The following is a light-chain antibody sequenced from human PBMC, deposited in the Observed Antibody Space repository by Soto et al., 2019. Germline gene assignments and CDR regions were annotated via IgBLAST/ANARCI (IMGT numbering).Light chain of an antibody. V-gene: IGKV3-15*01. CDR2: GAS. J-gene: IGKJ2*01. CDR3: QQYSNWPYT. Sequence: EIVMTQSPGTLSVSPGERATLSCRASQSVSDTLVWYQQKPGQSPRLLIYGASTRATGIPARFSGGGSGTEFTLTISSLQSEDFAVYYCQQYSNWPYTFSQGTKLEIK. CDR1: QSVSDT.